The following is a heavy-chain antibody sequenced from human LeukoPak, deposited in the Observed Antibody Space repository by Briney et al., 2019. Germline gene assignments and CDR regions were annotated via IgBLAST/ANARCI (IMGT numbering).Heavy chain of an antibody. D-gene: IGHD3-3*01. J-gene: IGHJ4*02. CDR2: INPSGGST. V-gene: IGHV1-46*01. CDR3: ARDLADFWSGYPDY. CDR1: VYTFPRYY. Sequence: ASVTVSCKASVYTFPRYYMHWVRQAPGQGLEWMGIINPSGGSTSYAQKFQGRVTMTSDTSTSTVYMELSSLRSEDTAVYYCARDLADFWSGYPDYWGQGTLVTVSS.